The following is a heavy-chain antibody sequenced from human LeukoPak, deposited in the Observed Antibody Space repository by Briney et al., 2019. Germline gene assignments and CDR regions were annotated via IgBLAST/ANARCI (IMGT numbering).Heavy chain of an antibody. Sequence: PSETLSLTCTVSGGSISSYYWSWIRQPPGKGLEWIGYIYYGGSTNYNPSLKSRVTISVDTSKNQFSLKLSSVTAADTAVYYCARHDPRGWFDPWGQGTLVTVSS. CDR2: IYYGGST. CDR1: GGSISSYY. J-gene: IGHJ5*02. CDR3: ARHDPRGWFDP. D-gene: IGHD3-16*01. V-gene: IGHV4-59*08.